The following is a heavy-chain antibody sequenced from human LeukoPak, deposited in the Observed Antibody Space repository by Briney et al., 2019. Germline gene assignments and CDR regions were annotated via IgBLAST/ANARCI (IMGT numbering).Heavy chain of an antibody. V-gene: IGHV1-2*02. CDR2: INPNSGGT. D-gene: IGHD6-19*01. CDR3: ARQQTRIAVAGSSFGY. J-gene: IGHJ4*02. Sequence: KPGASVKVSCKASGYTFTGYYMHWVRQAPGQGLEWMGWINPNSGGTNYAQKFQGRVTMTRDTSISTAYMELSRLRSDDTAVYYCARQQTRIAVAGSSFGYWGQGTLVTVSS. CDR1: GYTFTGYY.